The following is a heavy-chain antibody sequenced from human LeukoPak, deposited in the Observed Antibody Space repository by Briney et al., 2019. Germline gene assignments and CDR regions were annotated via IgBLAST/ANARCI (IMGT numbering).Heavy chain of an antibody. CDR3: ARSRYSDY. CDR2: IKDDGSEK. D-gene: IGHD2-21*01. Sequence: GESLRLSCAASGFTLSNYWMTWVRQAPGKGLEWVANIKDDGSEKLYADSVKGRFTISRDNAKNSVYLQMNSLRAEDTAIYYCARSRYSDYWGQGTVVTVSS. V-gene: IGHV3-7*01. CDR1: GFTLSNYW. J-gene: IGHJ4*02.